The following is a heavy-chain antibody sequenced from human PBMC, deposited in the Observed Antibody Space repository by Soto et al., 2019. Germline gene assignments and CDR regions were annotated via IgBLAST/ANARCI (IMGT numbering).Heavy chain of an antibody. V-gene: IGHV4-59*01. J-gene: IGHJ5*02. Sequence: SETLSLTCTVSGGSIISYYWSWIRQPPGKGLEWIGYIYYSGSTNYNPSLKSRVTISVDTSKNQFSLKLSSVTAADTAVYYCARWYNWNDAMWFDPWGQGTLVTVSS. D-gene: IGHD1-1*01. CDR2: IYYSGST. CDR1: GGSIISYY. CDR3: ARWYNWNDAMWFDP.